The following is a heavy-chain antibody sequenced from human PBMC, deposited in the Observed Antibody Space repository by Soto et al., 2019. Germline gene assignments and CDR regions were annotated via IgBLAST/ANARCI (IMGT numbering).Heavy chain of an antibody. CDR1: GGSIRSGGYY. D-gene: IGHD3-10*01. CDR2: IYYSGST. CDR3: ARGTRVLWFGVSGKRSLYGMDV. V-gene: IGHV4-31*03. Sequence: SETLSLTSTVSGGSIRSGGYYWSWIRQHPGKGLGWIGYIYYSGSTYYNPSLKSRVTISVDTSKNQFSLNLSSVTAADTAVYYCARGTRVLWFGVSGKRSLYGMDVWGQGTTVTVSS. J-gene: IGHJ6*02.